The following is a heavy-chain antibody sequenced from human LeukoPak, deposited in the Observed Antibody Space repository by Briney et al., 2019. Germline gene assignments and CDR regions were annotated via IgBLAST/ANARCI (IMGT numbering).Heavy chain of an antibody. Sequence: GASVKVSCKASGYTFTGYYMHWVRQAPGQGLEWMGGIIPIFGTANYAQKFQGRVTITADESTSTAYMELSSLRSEDTAVYYCARGVIYCSSTSCYRFDPWGQGTLVTVSS. V-gene: IGHV1-69*13. CDR2: IIPIFGTA. D-gene: IGHD2-2*01. CDR1: GYTFTGYY. J-gene: IGHJ5*02. CDR3: ARGVIYCSSTSCYRFDP.